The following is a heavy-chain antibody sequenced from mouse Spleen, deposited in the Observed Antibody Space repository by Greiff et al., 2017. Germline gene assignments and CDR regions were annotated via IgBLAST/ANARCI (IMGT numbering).Heavy chain of an antibody. CDR2: ISNGGGST. J-gene: IGHJ2*01. CDR1: GFTFSDYY. V-gene: IGHV5-12*02. Sequence: EVQGVESGGGLVQPGGSLKLSCATSGFTFSDYYMYWVRQTPEKRLEWVAYISNGGGSTYYPDTVKGRFTISRDNAKNTLYLQMSRLKSEDTAMYYCARQRGSDYFDYWGQGTTLTVSS. CDR3: ARQRGSDYFDY.